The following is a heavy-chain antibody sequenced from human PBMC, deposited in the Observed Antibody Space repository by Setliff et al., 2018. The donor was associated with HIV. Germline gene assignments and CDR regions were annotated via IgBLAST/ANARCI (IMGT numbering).Heavy chain of an antibody. D-gene: IGHD3-22*01. CDR2: IDSDGSDT. V-gene: IGHV3-74*01. J-gene: IGHJ3*02. Sequence: PGGSLRLSCAASGLTFSNYWMHWVRQAPGKGLEWVSRIDSDGSDTNYADSVRGRFTISRDNAKNSLCLQMNSLRAEDTAVYYCARGDFYDSSGYFTDAFDIWGQGTMVTVSS. CDR1: GLTFSNYW. CDR3: ARGDFYDSSGYFTDAFDI.